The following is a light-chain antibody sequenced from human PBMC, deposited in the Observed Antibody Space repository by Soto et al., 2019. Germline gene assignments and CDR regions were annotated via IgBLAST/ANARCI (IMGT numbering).Light chain of an antibody. V-gene: IGLV2-14*03. CDR3: SSYTSSSTGV. J-gene: IGLJ1*01. Sequence: QSVLTQPASVSGSPGQSITISCTGTSSEVGAYDYVSLYQQQPDKAPKLMNYEVNNRPPGVSNRFSGSKSVNTATPTISGLQAGDEADYYCSSYTSSSTGVFGTGTKVTVL. CDR2: EVN. CDR1: SSEVGAYDY.